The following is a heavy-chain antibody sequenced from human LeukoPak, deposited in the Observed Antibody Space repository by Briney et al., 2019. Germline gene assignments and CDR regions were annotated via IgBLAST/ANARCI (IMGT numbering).Heavy chain of an antibody. D-gene: IGHD2-21*02. V-gene: IGHV1-46*01. Sequence: ASVKVSCKASGYTFTSYYMHWVRQAPGQGLEWMGIINPSGSSTSYAQKFQGRVTMTRDTSTSTVYMELSSLRSEDTAVYYCARQPRNCGVDCSEDAFYIWGQGTMVTVSS. CDR2: INPSGSST. J-gene: IGHJ3*02. CDR1: GYTFTSYY. CDR3: ARQPRNCGVDCSEDAFYI.